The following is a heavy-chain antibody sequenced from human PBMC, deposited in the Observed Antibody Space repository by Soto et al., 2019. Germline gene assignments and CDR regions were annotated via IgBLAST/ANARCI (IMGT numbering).Heavy chain of an antibody. CDR3: ARGKEIPDFWNFDL. V-gene: IGHV1-2*02. J-gene: IGHJ2*01. Sequence: ASVKVSCKASGYSFTDHYMHCVRQAPGQGLEWMGWINPNSGGTKSTQRFQGRVTMTRDMSISTAYMELSRLRFDDTAVYYCARGKEIPDFWNFDLWGRGTLVTVSS. CDR2: INPNSGGT. D-gene: IGHD2-2*02. CDR1: GYSFTDHY.